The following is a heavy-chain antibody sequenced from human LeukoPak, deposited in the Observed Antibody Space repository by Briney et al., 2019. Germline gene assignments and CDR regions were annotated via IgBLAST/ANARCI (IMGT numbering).Heavy chain of an antibody. CDR1: GYTFTGYY. CDR3: ARGGLYYVWDAFDI. V-gene: IGHV1-2*02. Sequence: ASVKVSCKASGYTFTGYYMHWVRQAPGQGLEWMGWINPNSGGTNYAQKFQGRVTMTRATSISTAYMELSRLRYDDTAVYYCARGGLYYVWDAFDIWGQGTMVTVSS. CDR2: INPNSGGT. D-gene: IGHD3-16*01. J-gene: IGHJ3*02.